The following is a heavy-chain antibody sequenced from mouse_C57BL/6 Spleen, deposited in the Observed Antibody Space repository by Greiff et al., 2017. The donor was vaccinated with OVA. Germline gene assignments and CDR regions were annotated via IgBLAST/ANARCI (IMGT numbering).Heavy chain of an antibody. CDR1: GYTFTSYW. CDR3: ARRSRHNYEYTSGYFDV. D-gene: IGHD2-4*01. J-gene: IGHJ1*03. V-gene: IGHV1-50*01. CDR2: IDPSDSYT. Sequence: QVQLMQPGAELVKPGASVKLSCKSSGYTFTSYWMQWVKQRPGQGLEWIGEIDPSDSYTNYHQKFKGKSTLTVDTSSSTAYMQLSSLTSEDSAVYYCARRSRHNYEYTSGYFDVWGTGTTVTVSS.